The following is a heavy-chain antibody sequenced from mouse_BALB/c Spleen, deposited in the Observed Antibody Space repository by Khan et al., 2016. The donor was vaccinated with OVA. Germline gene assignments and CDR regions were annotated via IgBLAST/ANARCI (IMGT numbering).Heavy chain of an antibody. CDR3: VRSGYGSFAF. CDR1: GYTFTDYN. V-gene: IGHV1S29*02. Sequence: VRLQQSGPEVVKPGASVKISCKASGYTFTDYNMDWVKQRHGKSLEWIGYFFPNSGGSGYNQKFKTKATLTVDISSSTAYMDLRNLTSEDSAVYYCVRSGYGSFAFWGQGTLVTVSA. J-gene: IGHJ3*01. D-gene: IGHD1-2*01. CDR2: FFPNSGGS.